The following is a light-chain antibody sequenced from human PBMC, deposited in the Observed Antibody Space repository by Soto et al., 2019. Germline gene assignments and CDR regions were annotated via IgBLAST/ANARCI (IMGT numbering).Light chain of an antibody. CDR1: SSDVGGYNY. V-gene: IGLV2-8*01. CDR3: QAYDYSLTASV. Sequence: QSALTQPPSASGSPGQSLTISCTGTSSDVGGYNYVFWYQQHPGKAPKLVIFGNRNRPSGVPERFSGSKSGTSASLAITGLQAEDEADYYCQAYDYSLTASVFGGGTKLTVL. J-gene: IGLJ3*02. CDR2: GNR.